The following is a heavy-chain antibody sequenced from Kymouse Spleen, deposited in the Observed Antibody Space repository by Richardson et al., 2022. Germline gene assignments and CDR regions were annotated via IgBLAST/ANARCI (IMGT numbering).Heavy chain of an antibody. CDR1: GGSISSSSYY. Sequence: QLQLQESGPGLVKPSETLSLTCTVSGGSISSSSYYWGWIRQPPGKGLEWIGSIYYSGSTYYNPSLKSRVTISVDTSKNQFSLKLSSVTAADTAVYYCARERITGTTDYYYYGMDVWGQGTTVTVSS. CDR3: ARERITGTTDYYYYGMDV. J-gene: IGHJ6*02. CDR2: IYYSGST. V-gene: IGHV4-39*01. D-gene: IGHD1-7*01.